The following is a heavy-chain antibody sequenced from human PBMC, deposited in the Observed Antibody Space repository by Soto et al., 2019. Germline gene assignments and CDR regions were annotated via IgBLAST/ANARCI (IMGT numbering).Heavy chain of an antibody. D-gene: IGHD1-26*01. CDR1: GYTFTGYY. J-gene: IGHJ6*02. V-gene: IGHV1-2*04. CDR3: ATYSGSYPTGMDV. CDR2: INPNSGGT. Sequence: ASVKVSCKASGYTFTGYYMHWVRQAPGQGLEWMGWINPNSGGTNYAQKFQGWVTMTRDTSISTAYMELSRLRSDDTAVYYCATYSGSYPTGMDVWGQGTTVTVPS.